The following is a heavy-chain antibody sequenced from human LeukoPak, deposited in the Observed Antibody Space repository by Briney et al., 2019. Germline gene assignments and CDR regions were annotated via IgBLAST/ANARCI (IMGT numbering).Heavy chain of an antibody. Sequence: GGSLRLSCAASGFTVSSNYMSWVRQAPGKGLEWVSVIYSGGSTYYADSVKGRFTISRDNSKNTLYLQMNSLRAEDTAVYYCARDYSAYYDSSGYYYNWGQGTLVTVSS. CDR3: ARDYSAYYDSSGYYYN. V-gene: IGHV3-66*01. J-gene: IGHJ4*02. CDR2: IYSGGST. CDR1: GFTVSSNY. D-gene: IGHD3-22*01.